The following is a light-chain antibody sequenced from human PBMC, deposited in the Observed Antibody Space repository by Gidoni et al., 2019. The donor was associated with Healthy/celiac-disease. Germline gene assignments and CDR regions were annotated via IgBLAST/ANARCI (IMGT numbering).Light chain of an antibody. CDR1: QSLLHSNGYNY. Sequence: DIVMTQSPLSLPVTPGEPASISCRSSQSLLHSNGYNYLDWYLQKPGQSPQLLIYLGSNRASGVPDRFSGSGSGTDFTLKISRVEAEYVGVYYCMQALQTPWTFGQGTKVESK. J-gene: IGKJ1*01. V-gene: IGKV2-28*01. CDR2: LGS. CDR3: MQALQTPWT.